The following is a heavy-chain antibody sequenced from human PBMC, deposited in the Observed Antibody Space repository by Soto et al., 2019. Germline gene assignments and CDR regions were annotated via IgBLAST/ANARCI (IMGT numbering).Heavy chain of an antibody. CDR3: AREYYSNYDVVVLGSYYYYMDV. CDR2: ISAYNGNT. Sequence: ASVKVSCKASGYTFTSYGISWVRQAPGQGLEWMGWISAYNGNTNYAQKLQGRVTMTTDTSTSTAYMELRSLRSDDTAVYYCAREYYSNYDVVVLGSYYYYMDVWGKGTTVTVSS. CDR1: GYTFTSYG. D-gene: IGHD4-4*01. J-gene: IGHJ6*03. V-gene: IGHV1-18*01.